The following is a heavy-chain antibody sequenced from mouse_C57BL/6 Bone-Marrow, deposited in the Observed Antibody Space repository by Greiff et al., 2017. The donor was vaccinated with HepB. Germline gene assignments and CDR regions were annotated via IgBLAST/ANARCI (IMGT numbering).Heavy chain of an antibody. Sequence: QVQLKESGAELVRPGTSVKMSCKASGYTFTNYWIGWAKQRPGHGLEWIGDIYPGGGYTNYNEKFKGKATLTADKSSSTAYMQFSSLTSEDSAIYYCARLGYYDAMDYWGQGTSVTVSS. J-gene: IGHJ4*01. CDR1: GYTFTNYW. V-gene: IGHV1-63*01. D-gene: IGHD2-2*01. CDR2: IYPGGGYT. CDR3: ARLGYYDAMDY.